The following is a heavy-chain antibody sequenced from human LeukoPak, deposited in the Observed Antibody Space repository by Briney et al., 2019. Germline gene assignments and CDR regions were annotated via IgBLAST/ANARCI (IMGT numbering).Heavy chain of an antibody. CDR1: GYTFTGYY. V-gene: IGHV1-2*02. CDR3: ARDREGYCSSTSCYPHWFDP. Sequence: GASVKVFCKASGYTFTGYYMHWVRQAPGQGLEWMGWINPNSGGTNYAQKFQGRVTMTRDTSISTAYMELSRLRSDDTAVYYCARDREGYCSSTSCYPHWFDPWGQGTLVTVSS. J-gene: IGHJ5*02. CDR2: INPNSGGT. D-gene: IGHD2-2*01.